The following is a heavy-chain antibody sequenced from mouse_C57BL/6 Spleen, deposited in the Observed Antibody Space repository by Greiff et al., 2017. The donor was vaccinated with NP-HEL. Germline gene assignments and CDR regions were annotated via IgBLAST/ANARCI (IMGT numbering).Heavy chain of an antibody. D-gene: IGHD1-1*01. J-gene: IGHJ1*03. Sequence: QVQLQQPGAELVKPGASVKMSCKASGYTFTSYWITWVKQRPGQGLEWIGDIYPGSGSTNYNEKFKSKATLTVDTSSSTAYMQLSSLTSEDSAVYYCARNYYYGSSLYWYFDVWGTGTTVTVSS. CDR2: IYPGSGST. CDR3: ARNYYYGSSLYWYFDV. CDR1: GYTFTSYW. V-gene: IGHV1-55*01.